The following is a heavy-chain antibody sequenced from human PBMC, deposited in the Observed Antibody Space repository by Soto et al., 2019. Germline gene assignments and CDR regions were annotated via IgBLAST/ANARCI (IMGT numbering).Heavy chain of an antibody. Sequence: PGGSLRLSCAASGFAFSSYWMHWVRQAPGKGLVWVSRINSDGSSTSYADSVKGRFTISRDNAKNTLYLQMNSLRAEDTAVYYCARDFVDTAMGPWGQGTLVTVSS. V-gene: IGHV3-74*01. CDR3: ARDFVDTAMGP. CDR1: GFAFSSYW. CDR2: INSDGSST. J-gene: IGHJ5*02. D-gene: IGHD5-18*01.